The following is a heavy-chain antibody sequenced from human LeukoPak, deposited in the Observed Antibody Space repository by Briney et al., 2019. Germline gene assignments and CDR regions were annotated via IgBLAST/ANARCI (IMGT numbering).Heavy chain of an antibody. CDR2: VFHNGAT. J-gene: IGHJ4*02. CDR1: AGATSPVTW. V-gene: IGHV4/OR15-8*01. CDR3: AKSAAYYLDY. D-gene: IGHD2-15*01. Sequence: SETLSLTCAGATSPVTWWTWVRQAPGKGLEWIGEVFHNGATNYNPSLKSRATISIDNSRNQYFLHLTSVTAADTAVYYCAKSAAYYLDYWGQGTLVTVSS.